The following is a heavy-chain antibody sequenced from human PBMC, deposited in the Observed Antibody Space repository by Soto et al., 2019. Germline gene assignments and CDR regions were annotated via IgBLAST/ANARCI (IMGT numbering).Heavy chain of an antibody. V-gene: IGHV1-8*01. CDR1: GYSFTSYD. CDR2: MNPNSGNT. Sequence: ASVKVSCKASGYSFTSYDINWVRQATGQGLEWMGWMNPNSGNTGYAQKFQGRVTMTRDTSISTVYMELSSLRSEDTAVYYCARFGAAATNYYYYYGMDVWGQGTTVTVSS. CDR3: ARFGAAATNYYYYYGMDV. J-gene: IGHJ6*02. D-gene: IGHD6-13*01.